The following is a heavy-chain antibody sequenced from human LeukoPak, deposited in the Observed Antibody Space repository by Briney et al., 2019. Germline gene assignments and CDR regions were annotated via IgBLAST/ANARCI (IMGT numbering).Heavy chain of an antibody. V-gene: IGHV4-39*01. Sequence: SETLSLTCTVSGGSISSSSHYWGWIRQPPGKGLEWIGTIYYSGSTYYNPSLKSRVTISVDTSKNQFSLKLSSVTAADTAVYYCARHLAIYDSGGYYYERGRYYFDFWGQGALVTVSS. D-gene: IGHD3-22*01. CDR2: IYYSGST. CDR1: GGSISSSSHY. CDR3: ARHLAIYDSGGYYYERGRYYFDF. J-gene: IGHJ4*02.